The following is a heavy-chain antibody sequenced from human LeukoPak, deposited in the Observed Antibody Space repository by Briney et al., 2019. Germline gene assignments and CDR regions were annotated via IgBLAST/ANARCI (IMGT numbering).Heavy chain of an antibody. V-gene: IGHV3-72*01. CDR1: GFTFSDYF. D-gene: IGHD3-10*01. CDR2: IKDKGSNFSA. J-gene: IGHJ4*01. CDR3: ATIRGVMGY. Sequence: GGSLRLSCAASGFTFSDYFMDWVRQAPGGGLGWVGRIKDKGSNFSAQYAASLKGRFTISRDDSKNSLYLQINSLETEDTAVYYCATIRGVMGYWGHGTLVTVSS.